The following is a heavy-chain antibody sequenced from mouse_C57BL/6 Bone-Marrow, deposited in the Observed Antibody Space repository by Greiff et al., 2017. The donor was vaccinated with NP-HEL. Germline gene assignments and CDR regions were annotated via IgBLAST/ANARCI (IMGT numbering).Heavy chain of an antibody. CDR3: GREGLPAWFAY. V-gene: IGHV10-1*01. CDR2: IRSKSNNYAT. D-gene: IGHD2-2*01. J-gene: IGHJ3*01. Sequence: EVMLVESGGGLVQPKGSLKLSCAASGFSFNTYAMNWVRQAPGKGLEWVARIRSKSNNYATYYADSVKDRFTISRDDSESMLYLQMNNLKAEDTAMYYCGREGLPAWFAYWGQGTLVTVSA. CDR1: GFSFNTYA.